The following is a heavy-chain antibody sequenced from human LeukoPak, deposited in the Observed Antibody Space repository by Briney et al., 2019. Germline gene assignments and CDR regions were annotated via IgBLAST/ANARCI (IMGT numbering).Heavy chain of an antibody. Sequence: PGRSLRLSCAASGFTFSSYAMHWVRQAPGKGLEWVAVISYDGSNKYYADSVKGRFTISRDNSKNTLYLQMNSLRAEDTAVYYCARGSGYSYGYNYWGQGTLVTVSS. CDR2: ISYDGSNK. V-gene: IGHV3-30*04. CDR1: GFTFSSYA. J-gene: IGHJ4*02. D-gene: IGHD5-18*01. CDR3: ARGSGYSYGYNY.